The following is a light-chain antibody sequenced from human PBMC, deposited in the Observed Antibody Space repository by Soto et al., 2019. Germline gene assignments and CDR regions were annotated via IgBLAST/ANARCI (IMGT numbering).Light chain of an antibody. CDR3: SSHTSSNTHVV. CDR2: DVS. Sequence: QSVLTQPRSVSGSPGQSVTISCTGTSSDVGGYNYVSWYQQHPGKAPKLMIYDVSKRPSGVPDRFSGSKSGNTASLTISGLQAEDEADYYCSSHTSSNTHVVFGGGTKLTVL. J-gene: IGLJ2*01. V-gene: IGLV2-11*01. CDR1: SSDVGGYNY.